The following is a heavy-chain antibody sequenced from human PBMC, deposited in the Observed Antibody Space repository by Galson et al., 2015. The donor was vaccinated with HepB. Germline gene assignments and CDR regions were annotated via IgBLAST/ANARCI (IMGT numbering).Heavy chain of an antibody. V-gene: IGHV3-21*01. CDR3: ARDPGERWRTNGGYMDV. Sequence: SLRLSCAASGFTFSSYSMNWVRQAPGKGLEWVSSISSSSSYIYYADSVKGRFTISRDNAKNSLYLQMNSLRAEDTAVYYCARDPGERWRTNGGYMDVWGKGTTVTVSS. CDR2: ISSSSSYI. J-gene: IGHJ6*03. CDR1: GFTFSSYS. D-gene: IGHD5-24*01.